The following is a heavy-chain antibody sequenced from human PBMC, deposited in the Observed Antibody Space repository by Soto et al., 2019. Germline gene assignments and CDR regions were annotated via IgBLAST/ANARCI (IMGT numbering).Heavy chain of an antibody. CDR1: GGTIRSSSYY. V-gene: IGHV4-39*01. CDR2: IYYSGST. Sequence: PEKLPHTNTVSGGTIRSSSYYWGWIRQPTGKGLEWIGSIYYSGSTYYNPSLKSRVTISVDTSKNQFSLKLSSVTAADTAVYYCARQAGSSGIYYYYGMDVWGQGTTVT. D-gene: IGHD6-19*01. J-gene: IGHJ6*02. CDR3: ARQAGSSGIYYYYGMDV.